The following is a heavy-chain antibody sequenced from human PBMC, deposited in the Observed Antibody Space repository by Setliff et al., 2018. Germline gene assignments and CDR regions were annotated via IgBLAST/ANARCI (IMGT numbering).Heavy chain of an antibody. D-gene: IGHD3-3*01. CDR2: ISDTALGI. J-gene: IGHJ6*02. CDR1: GFTFNTYA. V-gene: IGHV3-23*01. CDR3: ANGMFYDFWSNYPYYFGMDV. Sequence: GGSLRLSCAASGFTFNTYAMSWVRQPPGKGLEWVSSISDTALGIYYADSVKGRFTISRDNSKNTLYLQMNSLTAEDTAVYYCANGMFYDFWSNYPYYFGMDVWGQGTTVTVSS.